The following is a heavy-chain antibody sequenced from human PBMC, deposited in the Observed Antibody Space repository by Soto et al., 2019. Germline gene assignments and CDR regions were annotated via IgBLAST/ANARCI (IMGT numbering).Heavy chain of an antibody. CDR1: VYSFDIFC. CDR3: ARQDSTSPLDY. CDR2: IYHGDSDT. D-gene: IGHD2-15*01. Sequence: PGESLKISCKATVYSFDIFCIAWVRQMPGKGLEWMGIIYHGDSDTRYSPSFQGRVTISADRSLNKVFLHWNNLEASDTAMYYCARQDSTSPLDYWGQGTLVAVSS. V-gene: IGHV5-51*01. J-gene: IGHJ4*02.